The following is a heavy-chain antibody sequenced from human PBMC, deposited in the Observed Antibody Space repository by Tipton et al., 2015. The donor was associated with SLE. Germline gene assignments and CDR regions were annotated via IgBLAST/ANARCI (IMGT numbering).Heavy chain of an antibody. D-gene: IGHD3-10*01. Sequence: RSLRLSCAASGFTFSTYGLHLVRQAPGKGLEWVAVISYDGRTKYYADSVKGRFTISRDNSKNTLYLQVNSLRAEDTAVYYCARDRLDYYGSGTYLPDYWGQGTLVTVSS. CDR2: ISYDGRTK. V-gene: IGHV3-30-3*01. CDR3: ARDRLDYYGSGTYLPDY. CDR1: GFTFSTYG. J-gene: IGHJ4*02.